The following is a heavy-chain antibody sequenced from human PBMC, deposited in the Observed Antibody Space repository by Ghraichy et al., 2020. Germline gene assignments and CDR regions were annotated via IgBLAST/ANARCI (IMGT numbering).Heavy chain of an antibody. J-gene: IGHJ2*01. V-gene: IGHV3-9*01. CDR3: AKGRTYWYFDL. Sequence: LSLTCAASGFTFDDYAMHWVRQAPGKGLEWVSGISWNSGSIGYADSVKGRFTISRDNAKNSLYLQMNSLRAEDTALYYCAKGRTYWYFDLWGRGTLVTVSS. CDR2: ISWNSGSI. CDR1: GFTFDDYA.